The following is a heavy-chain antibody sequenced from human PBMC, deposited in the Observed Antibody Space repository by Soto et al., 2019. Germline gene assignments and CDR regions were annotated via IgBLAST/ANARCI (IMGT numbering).Heavy chain of an antibody. D-gene: IGHD4-17*01. CDR1: GGSISSYY. Sequence: SETLSLTCTVSGGSISSYYWSWIRQPPGKGLEWIGYIYYSGSTNYNPSLKSRVTISVDTSKNQFSLKLSSVTAADTAVYYCARRNYGDYEGYYFDYWGQGTLVTVSS. CDR2: IYYSGST. V-gene: IGHV4-59*01. CDR3: ARRNYGDYEGYYFDY. J-gene: IGHJ4*02.